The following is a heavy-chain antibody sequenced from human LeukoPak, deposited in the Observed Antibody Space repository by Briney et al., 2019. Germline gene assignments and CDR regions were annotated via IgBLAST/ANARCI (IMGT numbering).Heavy chain of an antibody. Sequence: PGGSLRLSCAASGFMFSDCYMSWIRQAPGKGLGCVSYISPSGSTIFYADSVKGRFTISRDNAKNSLFLQMNNLGVEDTAVYYCARAPPDWECSNSICCTWYFDLWGRGTLVTVSS. CDR1: GFMFSDCY. J-gene: IGHJ2*01. CDR3: ARAPPDWECSNSICCTWYFDL. V-gene: IGHV3-11*04. CDR2: ISPSGSTI. D-gene: IGHD2-2*02.